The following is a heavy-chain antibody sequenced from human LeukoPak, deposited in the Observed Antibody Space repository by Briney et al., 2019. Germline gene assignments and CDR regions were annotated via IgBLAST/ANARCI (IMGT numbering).Heavy chain of an antibody. CDR3: ARDLFTSTVTHGDFDY. CDR2: ITSSSSYI. V-gene: IGHV3-21*01. CDR1: GFTFSGHT. J-gene: IGHJ4*02. D-gene: IGHD4-11*01. Sequence: GGSLRLSCAASGFTFSGHTMNWVRQAPGKGLEWLSSITSSSSYIYYADSVKGRFTISRGNAKNSLYLQMNSLKAEDTAVYYCARDLFTSTVTHGDFDYWGQGTLVTVSS.